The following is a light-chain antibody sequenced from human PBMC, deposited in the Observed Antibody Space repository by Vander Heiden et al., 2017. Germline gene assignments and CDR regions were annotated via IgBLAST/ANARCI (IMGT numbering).Light chain of an antibody. V-gene: IGLV1-51*02. CDR1: SPNIGNNF. CDR2: END. Sequence: QPVLTQPPSVSAAPGQTGPISCSGSSPNIGNNFVSCSQLLAGTAPKLLIYENDKRPSGIPDRFSGSKSGTSATLGITGLHTGDEADYYCGTWDSLSAEWVFAAGTKLTVL. CDR3: GTWDSLSAEWV. J-gene: IGLJ3*02.